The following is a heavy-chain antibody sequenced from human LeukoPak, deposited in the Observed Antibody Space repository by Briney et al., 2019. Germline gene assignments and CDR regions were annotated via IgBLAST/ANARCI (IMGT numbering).Heavy chain of an antibody. CDR1: GYSFTSYW. Sequence: GESLKISCKGSGYSFTSYWIGWVRQMPGKGLEWMGIIYPGDSDTRYSPSFQGQVTISADKSISTAYLQWSSLKASDTAVYYCARRPYCGGDCYPSYWFDPWGQGTLVTVSS. CDR2: IYPGDSDT. D-gene: IGHD2-21*02. CDR3: ARRPYCGGDCYPSYWFDP. J-gene: IGHJ5*02. V-gene: IGHV5-51*01.